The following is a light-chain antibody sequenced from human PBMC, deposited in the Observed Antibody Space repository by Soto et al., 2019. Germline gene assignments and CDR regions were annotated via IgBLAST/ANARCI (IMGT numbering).Light chain of an antibody. CDR3: QQYNNWPWT. Sequence: EFVLTQSPGTLSLSPGERATLSCRASQTVRNNYLAWYQQKPGQAPRLLIYDASTRATGISARFSGSGSGTEFTLTISSLQSEDFAFYYCQQYNNWPWTFGQGTKVDI. CDR1: QTVRNN. CDR2: DAS. J-gene: IGKJ1*01. V-gene: IGKV3-15*01.